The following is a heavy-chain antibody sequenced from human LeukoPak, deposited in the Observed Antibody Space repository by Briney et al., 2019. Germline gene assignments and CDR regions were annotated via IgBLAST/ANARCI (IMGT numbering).Heavy chain of an antibody. V-gene: IGHV3-23*01. J-gene: IGHJ4*02. CDR3: AQWTDRSGGSCGYSSGWYYFDY. CDR2: ISGSGGST. CDR1: GFTFSSYA. D-gene: IGHD6-19*01. Sequence: PGGSLRLSCAASGFTFSSYAMSWVRQAPGKGLEWVSAISGSGGSTYYADSVKGRFTISRDNSKNTLYLRLNSLRAEDTAVYYCAQWTDRSGGSCGYSSGWYYFDYWGQGTLVTVSS.